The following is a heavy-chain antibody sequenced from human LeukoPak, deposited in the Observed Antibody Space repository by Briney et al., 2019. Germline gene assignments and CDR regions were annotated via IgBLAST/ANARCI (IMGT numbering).Heavy chain of an antibody. CDR2: IRSKTSGGTT. V-gene: IGHV3-49*04. CDR1: GFTFGDYA. D-gene: IGHD2-15*01. J-gene: IGHJ4*02. CDR3: TGDSLPIN. Sequence: GRSLRLSCTASGFTFGDYAVTWVRQAPGKGLEWVGFIRSKTSGGTTEYAASVKGRFTISRDDSRNIAYLQMNSLKIEDTAVYFCTGDSLPINWGQGTLVTVSS.